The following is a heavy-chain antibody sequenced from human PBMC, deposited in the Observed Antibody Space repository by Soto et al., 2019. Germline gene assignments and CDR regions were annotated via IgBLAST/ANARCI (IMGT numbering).Heavy chain of an antibody. CDR3: ARDLDGSGNYYTDY. J-gene: IGHJ4*02. Sequence: ASVKVSCKASGYTFSSIGISWVRQAPGQGLEWMGWISPYNGKIYYAQRLQGRVTMTTDTSTSTAYMELGSLRSDDTAVYYCARDLDGSGNYYTDYWGQGTLVTVSS. D-gene: IGHD3-10*01. V-gene: IGHV1-18*01. CDR2: ISPYNGKI. CDR1: GYTFSSIG.